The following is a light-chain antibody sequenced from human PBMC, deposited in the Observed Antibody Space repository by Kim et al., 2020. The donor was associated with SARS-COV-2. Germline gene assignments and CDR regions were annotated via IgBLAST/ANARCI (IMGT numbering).Light chain of an antibody. V-gene: IGLV3-19*01. J-gene: IGLJ2*01. CDR2: GNN. Sequence: QTVRITRRKGSLISNYAACYQQQPRRPPTLLIYGNNNQPSGSPDPLSGCSSGNTASLTITGGHAEDDADYYCSTRRNSSNNVVFGGGTQLTVL. CDR3: STRRNSSNNVV. CDR1: SLISNY.